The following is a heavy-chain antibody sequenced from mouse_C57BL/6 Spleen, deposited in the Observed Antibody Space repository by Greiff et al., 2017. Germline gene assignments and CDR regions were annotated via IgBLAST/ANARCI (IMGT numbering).Heavy chain of an antibody. CDR2: IYPGDGDT. CDR3: ARSDYYSNSGYFDV. D-gene: IGHD2-5*01. CDR1: GYAFSSSW. V-gene: IGHV1-82*01. Sequence: QVQLQQSGPELVKPGASVKLSCKASGYAFSSSWMNWVKQRPGKGLEWIGRIYPGDGDTNYNGKFKGKATLTADKSSSTAYMQLSSLTSEDSAVYVCARSDYYSNSGYFDVWGTGTTVTVSS. J-gene: IGHJ1*03.